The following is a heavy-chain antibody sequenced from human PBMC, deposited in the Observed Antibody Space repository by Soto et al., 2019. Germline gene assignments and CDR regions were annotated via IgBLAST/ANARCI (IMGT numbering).Heavy chain of an antibody. CDR3: AKGGWLQFGWYFDL. CDR1: GFTFSSYG. CDR2: ISYDGSNK. Sequence: QVQLVESGGGVVQPGRSLRLSCAASGFTFSSYGMHWVRQAPGKGLEWVAVISYDGSNKYYADSVKGRFTISRDNSKNTLYLQMNSLRAEDTAVYYCAKGGWLQFGWYFDLWGRGTLVTVSS. V-gene: IGHV3-30*18. J-gene: IGHJ2*01. D-gene: IGHD5-12*01.